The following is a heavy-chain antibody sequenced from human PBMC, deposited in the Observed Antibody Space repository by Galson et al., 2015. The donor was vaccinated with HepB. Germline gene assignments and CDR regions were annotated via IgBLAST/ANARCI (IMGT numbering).Heavy chain of an antibody. D-gene: IGHD1-26*01. Sequence: SLRLSCAASGFIFSNHYMDWVRQAPGKGLEWVARVRNKASSHTTEYAASVRGRFTISRDDLTNSVYLQMNSLKTEDTALYYCARGGVWGKGTTVTVSS. J-gene: IGHJ6*04. CDR1: GFIFSNHY. V-gene: IGHV3-72*01. CDR3: ARGGV. CDR2: VRNKASSHTT.